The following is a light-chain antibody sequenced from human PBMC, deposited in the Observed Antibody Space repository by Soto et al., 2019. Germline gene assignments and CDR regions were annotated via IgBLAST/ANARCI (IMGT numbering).Light chain of an antibody. Sequence: EIVITHSPATLFFSPGERATLSGRASQSVSSNLAWYQQKPGQAPTLLIYGASTRATGIPARFSGSGSGTEFTLTISSLQSEDFAVYYCQQYNNWPPTFGPGTKVDIK. J-gene: IGKJ3*01. CDR3: QQYNNWPPT. V-gene: IGKV3-15*01. CDR2: GAS. CDR1: QSVSSN.